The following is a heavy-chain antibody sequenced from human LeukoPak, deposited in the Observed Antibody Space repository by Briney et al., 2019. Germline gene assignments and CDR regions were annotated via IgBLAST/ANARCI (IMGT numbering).Heavy chain of an antibody. V-gene: IGHV3-7*01. CDR1: GFTFSSFW. CDR2: IKQDGSEK. CDR3: ARDRWGYSYGGN. D-gene: IGHD5-18*01. J-gene: IGHJ4*02. Sequence: GGSLRLSCAASGFTFSSFWMSWVRQAPGKGLEWVANIKQDGSEKYYVDSVKGRFTISRDNAKNSLYLQMNSLRDEDTAAYYCARDRWGYSYGGNWGQGTLVTVSS.